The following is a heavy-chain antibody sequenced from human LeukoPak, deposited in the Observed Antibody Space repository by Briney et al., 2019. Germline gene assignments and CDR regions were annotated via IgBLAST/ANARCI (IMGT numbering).Heavy chain of an antibody. Sequence: PGGSLRLSCAASGFTLSTYAMNWVRQAPGKGLEWVSGISAGGGSTYYADSVKGRFTISRDNSTNTLYLQMNSLTVEDTAVYYCAKSPRSAADNWFDPWGQGTLVTVSS. CDR2: ISAGGGST. CDR1: GFTLSTYA. D-gene: IGHD6-13*01. J-gene: IGHJ5*02. CDR3: AKSPRSAADNWFDP. V-gene: IGHV3-23*01.